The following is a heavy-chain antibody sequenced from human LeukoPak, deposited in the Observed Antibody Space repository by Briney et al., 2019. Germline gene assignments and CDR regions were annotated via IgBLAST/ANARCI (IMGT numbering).Heavy chain of an antibody. J-gene: IGHJ4*02. CDR1: GGSISSSSYY. CDR2: IYYSGST. D-gene: IGHD5-12*01. CDR3: ARRIYSGYDTPFDY. Sequence: PSETLSLTCTVSGGSISSSSYYWGWIRQPPGKGLEWIGSIYYSGSTYYNPSLKSRGAISVDTSKNQFPLKLSSVTAADTAVYYCARRIYSGYDTPFDYWGQGTLVTVSS. V-gene: IGHV4-39*01.